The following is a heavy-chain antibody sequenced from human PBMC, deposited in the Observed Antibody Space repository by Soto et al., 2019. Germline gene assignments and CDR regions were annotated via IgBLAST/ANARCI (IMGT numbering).Heavy chain of an antibody. CDR3: ARDYDFWSGYNYFDY. J-gene: IGHJ4*02. V-gene: IGHV1-8*01. D-gene: IGHD3-3*01. CDR1: RDTITSCD. CDR2: MNPNSGNT. Sequence: SVQISWKAFRDTITSCDINRVRQPTEQGLEWMGWMNPNSGNTGYAQRFQGRVTMTRNTSISTAYMELSSLRSDDTAVYYCARDYDFWSGYNYFDYWGQGTLVTVSS.